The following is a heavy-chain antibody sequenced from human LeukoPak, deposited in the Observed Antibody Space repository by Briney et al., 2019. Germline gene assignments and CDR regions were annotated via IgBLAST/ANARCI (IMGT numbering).Heavy chain of an antibody. CDR1: GFTFSDYY. J-gene: IGHJ4*02. CDR2: ISSSSSTI. V-gene: IGHV3-11*04. Sequence: GGSLRLSCAASGFTFSDYYMSWIRQAPGKGLEWVSYISSSSSTIHYADSVKGRFTITRDNARNSLYLQMNSLRAEDTAVYYCARGFHRRLYDSSTYYSYWGQGTLVTVSS. CDR3: ARGFHRRLYDSSTYYSY. D-gene: IGHD3-22*01.